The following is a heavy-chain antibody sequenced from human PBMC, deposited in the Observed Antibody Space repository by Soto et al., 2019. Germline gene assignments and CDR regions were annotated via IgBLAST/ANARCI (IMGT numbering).Heavy chain of an antibody. V-gene: IGHV1-69*12. D-gene: IGHD6-19*01. CDR2: IIPIFGTV. CDR1: GGTFRTYA. J-gene: IGHJ6*02. CDR3: AKGAVAGTPASYYYYGMGV. Sequence: QVQLLQSGAEVKKPGSSVRVSCEASGGTFRTYAISWVRQAPGQGLEWMGEIIPIFGTVNYAQRFQGGVTITADESTTTVYMALRSLRSEDTAVYYCAKGAVAGTPASYYYYGMGVWGQGTTVTVSS.